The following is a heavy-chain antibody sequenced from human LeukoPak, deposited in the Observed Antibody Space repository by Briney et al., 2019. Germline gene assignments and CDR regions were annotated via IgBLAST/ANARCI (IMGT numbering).Heavy chain of an antibody. J-gene: IGHJ5*02. Sequence: GGSLRLSCAASGFTFSNYAMSWVRQAPGKGLEWVSAISGSGGSTYYADSVEGRFTISRDNSKNTLYLQTNSLRADDTAVYYCAKDLSSSWPPNWFDPWGQGTLVTVSS. CDR1: GFTFSNYA. CDR2: ISGSGGST. V-gene: IGHV3-23*01. D-gene: IGHD6-13*01. CDR3: AKDLSSSWPPNWFDP.